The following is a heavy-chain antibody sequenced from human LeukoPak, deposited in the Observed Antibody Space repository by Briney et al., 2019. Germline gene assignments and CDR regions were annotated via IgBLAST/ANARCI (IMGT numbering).Heavy chain of an antibody. Sequence: GASVKVSCKASGYTFTGYYIHWVRQAPGQGLEWMGWISAYNGNTNYAQKLQGRVTMTTDTSTSTAYMELRSLRSDDTAVYYCARLTYYYDGGWFDPWGQGTLVTVSS. D-gene: IGHD3-22*01. CDR1: GYTFTGYY. J-gene: IGHJ5*02. CDR3: ARLTYYYDGGWFDP. CDR2: ISAYNGNT. V-gene: IGHV1-18*04.